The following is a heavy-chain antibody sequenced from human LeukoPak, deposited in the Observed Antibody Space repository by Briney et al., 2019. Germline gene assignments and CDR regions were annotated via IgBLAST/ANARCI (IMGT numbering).Heavy chain of an antibody. CDR1: GFTFSSYE. CDR3: ARLSAYYYGSYFYYYMDV. D-gene: IGHD3-10*01. V-gene: IGHV3-48*03. CDR2: ISSSGSTI. J-gene: IGHJ6*03. Sequence: GGSLRPSCAASGFTFSSYEMIWVRQAPGKGLEWVSYISSSGSTIYYADSVKGRFTISRDNAKKSVYLHMSSLRAEDTALYYCARLSAYYYGSYFYYYMDVWGKGTTVTVSS.